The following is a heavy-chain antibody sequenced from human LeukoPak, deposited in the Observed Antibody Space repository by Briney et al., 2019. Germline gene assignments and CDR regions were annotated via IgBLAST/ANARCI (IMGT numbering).Heavy chain of an antibody. CDR3: ARTGSLWFGEN. J-gene: IGHJ4*02. V-gene: IGHV4-39*01. Sequence: SETLSLTCTVSGGSISSSSYYWGWIRQPPGKGLEWIGSIYYSGSTYYNPSLKSRVTISVDTSKNQFSLKLSSVTAADAAVYYCARTGSLWFGENWGQGTLVTVSS. CDR2: IYYSGST. CDR1: GGSISSSSYY. D-gene: IGHD3-10*01.